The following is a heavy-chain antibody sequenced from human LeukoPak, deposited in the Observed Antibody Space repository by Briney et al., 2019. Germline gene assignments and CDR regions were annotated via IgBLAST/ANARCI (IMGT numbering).Heavy chain of an antibody. D-gene: IGHD1-26*01. CDR3: AKPFIVGATGYYYYYMDV. CDR2: ISGSGGST. Sequence: AGGSLRLSCAASGFTFSSYAMSWVRQAPGKGLEWVSAISGSGGSTYYADSVKGRFTISRDNSKNTLYLQMNSLRVEDTAVYYCAKPFIVGATGYYYYYMDVWGKGTTVTVAS. CDR1: GFTFSSYA. V-gene: IGHV3-23*01. J-gene: IGHJ6*03.